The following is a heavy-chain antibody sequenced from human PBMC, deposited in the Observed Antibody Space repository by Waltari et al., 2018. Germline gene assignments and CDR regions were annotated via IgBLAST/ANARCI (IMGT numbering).Heavy chain of an antibody. D-gene: IGHD3-3*01. V-gene: IGHV3-66*02. CDR3: ARGTYYDLDY. Sequence: EVQLVESGGGLVQPGGSLRLSCAASGFTVSSNYMPWVRQAPGKGLEWVSVIYTGGGIFYADSVRGRFTISRDNSKNTLYLLMNSLRAEDTAVYYCARGTYYDLDYWGQGALVTVSS. CDR1: GFTVSSNY. J-gene: IGHJ4*02. CDR2: IYTGGGI.